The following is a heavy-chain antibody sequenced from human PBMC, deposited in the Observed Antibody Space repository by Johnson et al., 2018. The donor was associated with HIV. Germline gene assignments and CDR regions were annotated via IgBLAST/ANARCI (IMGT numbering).Heavy chain of an antibody. CDR3: VWYCSGGCSSAFDI. CDR1: GFTFSNAW. D-gene: IGHD2-15*01. V-gene: IGHV3-11*04. Sequence: VQLVESGGGLVKPGGSLRLSCAASGFTFSNAWMSWVRQAPGKGLEWVSYISSSGSTIYYADSVKGRFTISRDNAKNSLYLQMNSLSAEDTAVYYCVWYCSGGCSSAFDIWGQGTMVTVSS. CDR2: ISSSGSTI. J-gene: IGHJ3*02.